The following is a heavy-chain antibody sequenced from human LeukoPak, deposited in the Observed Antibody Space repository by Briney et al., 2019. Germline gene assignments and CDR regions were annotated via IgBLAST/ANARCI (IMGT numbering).Heavy chain of an antibody. CDR3: ARGYSGSYGRFDY. J-gene: IGHJ4*02. D-gene: IGHD1-26*01. V-gene: IGHV1-46*01. Sequence: ASVKVSCKASGYSFTSNYIHWVRQAPGQGLEWMGMIYPSDGSTSYAQKFQGRVIVTRDTSTSTVHMELSGLRSEDTAVYYCARGYSGSYGRFDYWGQGTLVTVSS. CDR1: GYSFTSNY. CDR2: IYPSDGST.